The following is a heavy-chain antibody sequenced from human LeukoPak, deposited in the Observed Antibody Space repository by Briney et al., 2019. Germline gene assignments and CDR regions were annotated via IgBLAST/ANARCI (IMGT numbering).Heavy chain of an antibody. V-gene: IGHV3-11*06. J-gene: IGHJ4*02. CDR2: ISSSSYT. D-gene: IGHD3-10*01. CDR3: AGGHPYYYGSGSYNS. Sequence: PGGSLRLSCAASGFTFSDYYMSWIRQAPGKGLEWVSYISSSSYTNYADSVKGRFTISRDNAKNSLYLQMNSLRAEDTAVYYCAGGHPYYYGSGSYNSWGQGTLVTVSS. CDR1: GFTFSDYY.